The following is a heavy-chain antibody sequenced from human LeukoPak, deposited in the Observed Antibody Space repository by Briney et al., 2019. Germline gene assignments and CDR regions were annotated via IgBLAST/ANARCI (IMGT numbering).Heavy chain of an antibody. V-gene: IGHV3-23*01. CDR2: TSGFGGST. D-gene: IGHD6-13*01. Sequence: PGGSLRLSCAASGFTFSSYAMSWVRQAPGKGLEWVSTTSGFGGSTYYADSVKGRFTISRDTSKNTVYLQMNSLRSEDTAVYYCAKDPRTSAGSPGSYFDYWGQGTLVTVSS. CDR3: AKDPRTSAGSPGSYFDY. CDR1: GFTFSSYA. J-gene: IGHJ4*02.